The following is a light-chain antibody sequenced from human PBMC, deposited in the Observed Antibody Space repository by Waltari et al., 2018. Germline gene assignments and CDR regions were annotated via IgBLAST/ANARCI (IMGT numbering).Light chain of an antibody. Sequence: SPGLTQPPSVSVSPGQTAIITCSGDELADKYIYWFQQESGQAPVVVIRRNTGRPSGIPERFSASDSGTTGTLVISGVQAEDEAEYYCQSADDSGDHVLFGGGTKLTVL. CDR1: ELADKY. CDR3: QSADDSGDHVL. V-gene: IGLV3-25*03. CDR2: RNT. J-gene: IGLJ2*01.